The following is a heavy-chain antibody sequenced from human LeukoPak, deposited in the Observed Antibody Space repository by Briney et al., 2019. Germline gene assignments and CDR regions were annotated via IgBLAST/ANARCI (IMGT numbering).Heavy chain of an antibody. CDR3: VKDLTGWANYFDS. Sequence: GGSLRLSCVASGFXFDNYAIHWVRQAPGHGLEWVSVISGDDGSTYYGDSVKGRFTISRDNIKSSLHLQMNSVRTEDTALYYCVKDLTGWANYFDSWGQGTLVTVSS. CDR2: ISGDDGST. CDR1: GFXFDNYA. D-gene: IGHD6-19*01. J-gene: IGHJ4*02. V-gene: IGHV3-43*02.